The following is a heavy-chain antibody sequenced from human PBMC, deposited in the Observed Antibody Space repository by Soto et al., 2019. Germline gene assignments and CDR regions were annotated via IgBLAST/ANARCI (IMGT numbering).Heavy chain of an antibody. Sequence: GGSLRLSCAASGFTFSDYYMSWIRQAPGKGLEWVSYISSSSSYTNYADSVKGRFTISRDNAKNSLYLQMNSLRAEDTAVYYCARDPSQNSGSYYLWGQGTMVTVSS. D-gene: IGHD1-26*01. CDR1: GFTFSDYY. CDR2: ISSSSSYT. CDR3: ARDPSQNSGSYYL. J-gene: IGHJ3*01. V-gene: IGHV3-11*06.